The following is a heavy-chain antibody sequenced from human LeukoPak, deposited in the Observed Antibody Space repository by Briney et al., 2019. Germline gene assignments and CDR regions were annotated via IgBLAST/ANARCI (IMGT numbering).Heavy chain of an antibody. D-gene: IGHD2-2*01. CDR1: GYTFTGYH. CDR2: INPNSGDT. CDR3: ARDYCSSTGCLFDY. V-gene: IGHV1-2*06. J-gene: IGHJ4*02. Sequence: ASVKVSCKTSGYTFTGYHMHWVRQAPGQGLEWMGRINPNSGDTNYAQKFQGRVTMTRDTSISTAYMELSRLRSDDTAVYYCARDYCSSTGCLFDYWGQGTLVTVSS.